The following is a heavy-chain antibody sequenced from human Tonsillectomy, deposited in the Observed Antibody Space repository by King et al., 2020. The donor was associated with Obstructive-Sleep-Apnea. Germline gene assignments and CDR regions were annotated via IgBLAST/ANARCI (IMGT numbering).Heavy chain of an antibody. CDR1: GGSISSSSYY. V-gene: IGHV4-39*01. Sequence: QLQESGPGLVKPSETLSLTCTVSGGSISSSSYYWGWIRQPPGKGLEWIGSIYYSGSTYYNPSLKSRVTISVDTSKNQFSLKLSSVTAADTAVYYCARRASSDSSSWRTEYCQHWGQGTLVTVSS. D-gene: IGHD6-13*01. J-gene: IGHJ1*01. CDR3: ARRASSDSSSWRTEYCQH. CDR2: IYYSGST.